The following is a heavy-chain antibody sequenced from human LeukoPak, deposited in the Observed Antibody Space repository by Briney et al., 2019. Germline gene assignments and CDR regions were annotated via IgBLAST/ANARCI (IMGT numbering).Heavy chain of an antibody. J-gene: IGHJ4*02. V-gene: IGHV4-39*01. CDR1: GGSITSSSYY. D-gene: IGHD1-26*01. CDR3: VRCGSYCLDY. Sequence: PSETLSLTCSVSGGSITSSSYYWGWIRQPPEKGLEWIGSIYYTGGTYYSPSLKSRVTISVDTSKNQFSLKLSSVTAADTAVYYCVRCGSYCLDYWGQGTLVTVSS. CDR2: IYYTGGT.